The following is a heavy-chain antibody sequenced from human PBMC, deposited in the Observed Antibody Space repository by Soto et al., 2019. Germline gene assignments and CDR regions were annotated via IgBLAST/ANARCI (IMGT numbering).Heavy chain of an antibody. CDR1: GFTFSSYA. CDR3: AKHRGAGGHFDY. V-gene: IGHV3-23*01. J-gene: IGHJ4*02. D-gene: IGHD2-15*01. CDR2: VSIGGST. Sequence: PGGSLRLSCAASGFTFSSYAMGWVRQGPGKGLEWVAVVSIGGSTHYADSVRGRFTISRDNSKNTLSLQMNSLTAEGTAVYFCAKHRGAGGHFDYWGQGALVTVSS.